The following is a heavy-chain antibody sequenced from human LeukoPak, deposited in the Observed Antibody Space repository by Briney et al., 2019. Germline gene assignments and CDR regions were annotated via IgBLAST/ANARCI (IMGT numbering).Heavy chain of an antibody. CDR3: ARGTYCSGGSCYPYYFDY. V-gene: IGHV4-4*07. D-gene: IGHD2-15*01. CDR1: GGSINSYY. Sequence: SETLSLTCTVSGGSINSYYWSWIRQPAGKGLEWIGRIYTSGSTNYNPSLKSRVTMSVDTSKNQFSLKLSSVTDADTAVYYCARGTYCSGGSCYPYYFDYWGQGTLVTVSS. CDR2: IYTSGST. J-gene: IGHJ4*02.